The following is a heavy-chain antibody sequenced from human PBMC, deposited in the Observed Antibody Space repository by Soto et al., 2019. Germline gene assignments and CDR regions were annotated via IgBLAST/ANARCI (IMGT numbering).Heavy chain of an antibody. CDR1: GFTFSSYS. Sequence: GGSLRLSCAASGFTFSSYSMNWVRQAPGKGLEWVSYISSSSSTIYYADSVKGRFTISRDNAKNSLYLQMNSLRDEDTAVYYCARSRYSSSSSPVGALCDYWGQGTLVTVSS. J-gene: IGHJ4*02. V-gene: IGHV3-48*02. D-gene: IGHD6-13*01. CDR3: ARSRYSSSSSPVGALCDY. CDR2: ISSSSSTI.